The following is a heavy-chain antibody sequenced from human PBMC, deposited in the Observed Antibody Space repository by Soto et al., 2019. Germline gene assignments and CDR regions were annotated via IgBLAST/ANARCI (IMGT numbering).Heavy chain of an antibody. CDR3: ARAGRAVVVPAAMRSYYYYGMDV. V-gene: IGHV4-59*01. D-gene: IGHD2-2*01. J-gene: IGHJ6*02. CDR2: IYYSGST. Sequence: PSETLSLTCTVSGGSISRYYWSWIRQPPGKGLEWIGYIYYSGSTNYNPSLKSRVTISVDTSKNQFSLKLSSVTAADTAVYYCARAGRAVVVPAAMRSYYYYGMDVWGQGTTVTVSS. CDR1: GGSISRYY.